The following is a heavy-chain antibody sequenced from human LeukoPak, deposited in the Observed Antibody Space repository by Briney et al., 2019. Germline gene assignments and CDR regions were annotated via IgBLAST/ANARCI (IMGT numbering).Heavy chain of an antibody. CDR3: ARDPGPPGFFYGDYGGDAFDI. J-gene: IGHJ3*02. Sequence: GSLRLSCAASGFTFSSYWMSWVRQAPGKGLEWVANIKQDGSEKYYVDSVKGRFTISRDNAKNSLYLQMNSLRAEDTAVYYCARDPGPPGFFYGDYGGDAFDIWGQGTMVTVSS. CDR2: IKQDGSEK. CDR1: GFTFSSYW. D-gene: IGHD4-17*01. V-gene: IGHV3-7*01.